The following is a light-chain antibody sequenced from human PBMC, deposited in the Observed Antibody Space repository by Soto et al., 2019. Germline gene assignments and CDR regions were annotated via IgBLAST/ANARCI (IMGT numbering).Light chain of an antibody. CDR1: SSDVGYYTF. CDR3: SSYTSENAYV. CDR2: EVS. Sequence: QSVLTQPASVSGSPGQSITISCTGTSSDVGYYTFVSWYQQHPGKAPKLLIYEVSNRPSGVSNRFSGSKSGNTASLTISGLRAADEADYYCSSYTSENAYVFGTGTKVTVL. J-gene: IGLJ1*01. V-gene: IGLV2-14*01.